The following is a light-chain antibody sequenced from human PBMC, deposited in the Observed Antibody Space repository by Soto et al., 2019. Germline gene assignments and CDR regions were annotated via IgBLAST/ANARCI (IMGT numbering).Light chain of an antibody. Sequence: ALTQPPSVSGSPGQSVPISCTGTRSDDGSYNRVSWYQQPPGTAPKLMIYDVSNRPSGVPDRFSGSKSGNTASLTISWLQAEDDADYYCSSYTSITTYVFGTGTKVTVL. CDR3: SSYTSITTYV. J-gene: IGLJ1*01. V-gene: IGLV2-18*02. CDR1: RSDDGSYNR. CDR2: DVS.